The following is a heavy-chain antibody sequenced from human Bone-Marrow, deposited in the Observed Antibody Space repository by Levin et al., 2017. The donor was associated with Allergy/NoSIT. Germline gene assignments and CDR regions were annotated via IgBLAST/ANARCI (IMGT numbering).Heavy chain of an antibody. V-gene: IGHV5-51*01. CDR2: IYPGDSDT. CDR3: ARVTTPYYFDH. CDR1: GYSFTSYW. D-gene: IGHD4-17*01. Sequence: KVSCKGSGYSFTSYWIGWVRQMPGKGLEWMGIIYPGDSDTRYRPSFQGQVTIAADKSSSTAYLQWSSLKASDTAMYFCARVTTPYYFDHWGQGTRVTVSS. J-gene: IGHJ4*02.